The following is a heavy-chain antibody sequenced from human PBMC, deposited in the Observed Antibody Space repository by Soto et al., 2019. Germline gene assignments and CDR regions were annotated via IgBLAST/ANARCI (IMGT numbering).Heavy chain of an antibody. CDR1: GYTFTSYG. V-gene: IGHV1-18*01. J-gene: IGHJ4*02. CDR2: ISAYNGNT. D-gene: IGHD1-1*01. CDR3: ARGSPHVQLARRGGPARFDY. Sequence: QVQLVQSGAEVKKPGASVKVSCKASGYTFTSYGISWVRQAPGQGLEWMGWISAYNGNTNYAQKLQGRVTMTTDTATSTAYTELRSLRSDATAVYYCARGSPHVQLARRGGPARFDYWGQGTLVTVSS.